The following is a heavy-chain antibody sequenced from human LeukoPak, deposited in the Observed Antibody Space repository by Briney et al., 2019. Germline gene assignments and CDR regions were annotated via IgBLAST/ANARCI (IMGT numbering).Heavy chain of an antibody. D-gene: IGHD5-24*01. Sequence: GGSLRLSCAASGFTLSSCAMHWVRQPPGKGLEWVAVMSNDGGNKYYADSVKGQLTISRDNSKNTLYLQMNSLRPEDTAVYYCAREGMGYNVGYYFGYWGQGTLVIVSS. CDR1: GFTLSSCA. V-gene: IGHV3-30-3*01. J-gene: IGHJ4*02. CDR3: AREGMGYNVGYYFGY. CDR2: MSNDGGNK.